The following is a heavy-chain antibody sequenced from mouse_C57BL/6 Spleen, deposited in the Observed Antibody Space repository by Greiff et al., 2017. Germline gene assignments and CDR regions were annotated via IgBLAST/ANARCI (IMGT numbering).Heavy chain of an antibody. D-gene: IGHD1-1*01. CDR3: ARGRLDYYGSRYYFDY. Sequence: EVQGVESGGGLVKPGGSLKLSCAASGFTFSSYAMSWVRQTPEKRLEWVATISDGGSYTYYPDNVKGRFTISRDNAKNNLYLQMSHLKSEDTAMYYCARGRLDYYGSRYYFDYWGQGTTLTVSS. J-gene: IGHJ2*01. V-gene: IGHV5-4*01. CDR2: ISDGGSYT. CDR1: GFTFSSYA.